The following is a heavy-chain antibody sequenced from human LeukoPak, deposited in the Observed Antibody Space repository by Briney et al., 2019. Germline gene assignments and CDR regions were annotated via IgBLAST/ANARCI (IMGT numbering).Heavy chain of an antibody. CDR2: INHSGST. CDR1: GGSISSYY. V-gene: IGHV4-34*01. CDR3: ARGRLRYFDWLFPGAFDI. Sequence: SETLSLTCTVSGGSISSYYWSWIRQPPGKGLEWIGEINHSGSTNYNPSLKSRVTISVDTSKNQFSLKLSSVTAADTAVYYCARGRLRYFDWLFPGAFDIWGQGTMVTVSS. D-gene: IGHD3-9*01. J-gene: IGHJ3*02.